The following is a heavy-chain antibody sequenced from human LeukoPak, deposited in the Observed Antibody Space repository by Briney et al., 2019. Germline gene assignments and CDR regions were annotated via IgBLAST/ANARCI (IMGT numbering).Heavy chain of an antibody. D-gene: IGHD2-2*01. Sequence: PSETLSLTCTVSGGSLSSYYWSWIRQPPGKGLEWIGYIYYSGSTNYNPSLKSRVTISVDTSKNQFSLKLSSVTAADTAVYYCASSRCSSTSCYYYYGMDVWGQGTTVTVSS. J-gene: IGHJ6*02. CDR1: GGSLSSYY. CDR2: IYYSGST. V-gene: IGHV4-59*08. CDR3: ASSRCSSTSCYYYYGMDV.